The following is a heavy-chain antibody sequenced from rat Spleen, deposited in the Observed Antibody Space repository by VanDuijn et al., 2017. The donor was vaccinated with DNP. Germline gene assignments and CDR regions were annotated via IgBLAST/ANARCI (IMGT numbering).Heavy chain of an antibody. D-gene: IGHD1-6*01. CDR1: GFSFGDYV. CDR2: IIYDGSGT. V-gene: IGHV5S10*01. J-gene: IGHJ2*01. CDR3: ATEDYGYPFAY. Sequence: EVQLVESGGGLVQPGRSLKLSCAASGFSFGDYVMAWVRQVPKKGLEWVATIIYDGSGTYHRDSVKGRFTISRDNAKSTLYLQMDSLRSEDTATYYCATEDYGYPFAYWGQGVMVTVSS.